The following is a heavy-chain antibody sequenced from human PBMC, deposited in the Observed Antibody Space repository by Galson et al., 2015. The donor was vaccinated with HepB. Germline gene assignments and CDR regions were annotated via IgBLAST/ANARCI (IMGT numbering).Heavy chain of an antibody. CDR3: AREGGSGSYFYAFDI. V-gene: IGHV3-33*01. J-gene: IGHJ3*02. D-gene: IGHD1-26*01. CDR2: IWYDGSNK. CDR1: GFTFSSYG. Sequence: SLRLSCAASGFTFSSYGMHWVRQAPGKGLECVAVIWYDGSNKYYADSVKGRFTISRDNSKNTLYLQMNSLRAEDTAVYYCAREGGSGSYFYAFDIWGQGTMVTVSS.